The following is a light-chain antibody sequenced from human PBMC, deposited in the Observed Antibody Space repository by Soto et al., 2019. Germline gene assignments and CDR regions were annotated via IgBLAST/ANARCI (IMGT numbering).Light chain of an antibody. V-gene: IGLV1-47*01. Sequence: QSALPQPPSASGTPGQRVTISCSGSSSNIGSNYVYWYQQLPGTAPKLLIYRNNQRPSGVPDRFSGSKSGTSASLAISGLRSEDEADYYCAAWDDSLSGRVVFGGGNQLTVL. CDR3: AAWDDSLSGRVV. CDR2: RNN. J-gene: IGLJ2*01. CDR1: SSNIGSNY.